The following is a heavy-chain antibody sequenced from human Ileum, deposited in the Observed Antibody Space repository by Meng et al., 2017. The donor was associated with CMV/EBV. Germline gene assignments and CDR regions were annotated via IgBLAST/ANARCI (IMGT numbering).Heavy chain of an antibody. V-gene: IGHV1-69*05. Sequence: SVKVSCKASGGTFSSYAISWVRQAPGQGLEWMGGIIPIFGTANSAQKFQGRVTITTDESTSTAYMELSSLRSEDTAVYYCARGARYCSSTSCYFRDDYYYYGMDVWGQGTTVTVSS. D-gene: IGHD2-2*01. CDR3: ARGARYCSSTSCYFRDDYYYYGMDV. J-gene: IGHJ6*02. CDR1: GGTFSSYA. CDR2: IIPIFGTA.